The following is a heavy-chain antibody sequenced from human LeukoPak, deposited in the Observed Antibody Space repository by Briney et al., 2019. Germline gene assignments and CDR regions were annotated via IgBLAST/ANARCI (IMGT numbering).Heavy chain of an antibody. CDR2: IIPIFGTA. Sequence: SVKVSCKASGGTFSGYAISWVRQAPGQGLEWMGGIIPIFGTANYAQKFQGRVTITADESTSTAYMELSSLGSEDTAVYYCARGGYCSSTSCYLFDYWGQGTLVTISS. V-gene: IGHV1-69*13. D-gene: IGHD2-2*01. CDR3: ARGGYCSSTSCYLFDY. CDR1: GGTFSGYA. J-gene: IGHJ4*02.